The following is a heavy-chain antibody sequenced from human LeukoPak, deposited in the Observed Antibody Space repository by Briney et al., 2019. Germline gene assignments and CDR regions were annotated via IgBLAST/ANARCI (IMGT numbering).Heavy chain of an antibody. D-gene: IGHD3-10*01. V-gene: IGHV1-69*04. CDR3: ASAYGSGSYYLGY. CDR2: IIPIFGIA. J-gene: IGHJ4*02. Sequence: SVKVSCKASGGTFSSYAISWVRQAPGQGLEWMGRIIPIFGIANYAQKFQGRVTITADKSTSTAYMELSSLRSEDTAVYYCASAYGSGSYYLGYWGQGTLVTVSS. CDR1: GGTFSSYA.